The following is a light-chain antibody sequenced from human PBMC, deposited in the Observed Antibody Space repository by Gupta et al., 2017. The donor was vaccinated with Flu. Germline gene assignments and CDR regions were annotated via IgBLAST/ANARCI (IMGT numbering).Light chain of an antibody. J-gene: IGLJ1*01. CDR2: GNT. Sequence: QSVLTQPPSVSGAPGPGVTISCTWTSSNIGAGYDVQWYQQLPGTAPKLLIYGNTNRPSGVPDRFSGSKSGTSASLAITGLQAEDEADYYCQSYDSSLSGFYVFGTGTKVTVL. CDR1: SSNIGAGYD. V-gene: IGLV1-40*01. CDR3: QSYDSSLSGFYV.